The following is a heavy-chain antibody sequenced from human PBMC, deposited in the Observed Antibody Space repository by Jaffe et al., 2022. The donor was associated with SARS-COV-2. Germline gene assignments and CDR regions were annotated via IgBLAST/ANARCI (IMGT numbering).Heavy chain of an antibody. J-gene: IGHJ6*02. Sequence: EVQLVESGGGLVKPGGSLRLSCAASGFTFSSYSMNWVRQAPGKGLEWVSSISSSSSYIYYADSVKGRFTISRDNAKNSLYLQMNSLRAEDTAVYYCASPLLEPPTWDYYGMDVWGQGTTVTVSS. CDR1: GFTFSSYS. D-gene: IGHD1-1*01. CDR2: ISSSSSYI. CDR3: ASPLLEPPTWDYYGMDV. V-gene: IGHV3-21*01.